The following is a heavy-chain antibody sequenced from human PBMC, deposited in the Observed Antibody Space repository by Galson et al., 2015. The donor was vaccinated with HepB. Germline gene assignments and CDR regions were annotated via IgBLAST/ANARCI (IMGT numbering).Heavy chain of an antibody. CDR2: ISYDGSNK. CDR1: GFTFSSYA. D-gene: IGHD6-13*01. J-gene: IGHJ4*02. Sequence: SLRLSCAASGFTFSSYAMHWVRQAPGKGLEWVAVISYDGSNKYYADSVKGRFTISRDNSKNTLYLQMNSLRAEDTAVYYCARELGYSSSWFDYWGQGTLVTVSS. V-gene: IGHV3-30-3*01. CDR3: ARELGYSSSWFDY.